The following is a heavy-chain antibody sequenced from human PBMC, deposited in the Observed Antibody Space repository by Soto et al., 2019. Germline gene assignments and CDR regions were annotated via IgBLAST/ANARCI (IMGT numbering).Heavy chain of an antibody. Sequence: SETLSLNCTVSGGSINSYYWSWIRQPPGKGLEWIGYIYYSGNTNYNPSLKSRVTISVDTSKNHFSLKLSSVTAADTAVYYCARDNNSGDSGDWFDPWGQGTLVTVSS. CDR3: ARDNNSGDSGDWFDP. V-gene: IGHV4-59*01. D-gene: IGHD4-17*01. J-gene: IGHJ5*02. CDR1: GGSINSYY. CDR2: IYYSGNT.